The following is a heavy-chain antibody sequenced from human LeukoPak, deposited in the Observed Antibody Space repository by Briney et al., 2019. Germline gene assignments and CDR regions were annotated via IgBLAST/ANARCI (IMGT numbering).Heavy chain of an antibody. CDR1: GGTFSSYT. CDR2: INPSGGST. Sequence: ASVKVSCKASGGTFSSYTISWVRQAPGQGLEWMGIINPSGGSTTYAQKFQGRVTMTRDTSTSTVYLELSSLRSEDTAVYYCGRGSRWLDPWGQGTLVTVSS. V-gene: IGHV1-46*03. J-gene: IGHJ5*02. CDR3: GRGSRWLDP.